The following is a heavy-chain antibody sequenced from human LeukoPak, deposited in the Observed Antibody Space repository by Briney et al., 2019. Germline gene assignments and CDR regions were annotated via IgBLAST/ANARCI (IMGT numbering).Heavy chain of an antibody. CDR2: IYYSGST. CDR1: GGSISSYY. CDR3: ARGHLLWFGEFPAYFDY. J-gene: IGHJ4*02. V-gene: IGHV4-59*01. D-gene: IGHD3-10*01. Sequence: TSETLSLTCTVSGGSISSYYWSWIRQPPGKGLEWIGYIYYSGSTNYNPSLKSRVTISVDTSKNQSSLKLSCVTAADTAVYYCARGHLLWFGEFPAYFDYWGQGTLVTVSS.